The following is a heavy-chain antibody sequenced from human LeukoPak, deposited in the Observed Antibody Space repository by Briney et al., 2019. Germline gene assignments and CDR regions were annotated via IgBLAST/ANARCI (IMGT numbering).Heavy chain of an antibody. CDR3: AREYSSGWTFDY. D-gene: IGHD6-19*01. CDR2: ISYDGSNK. V-gene: IGHV3-30*04. CDR1: GFTFSSYA. J-gene: IGHJ4*02. Sequence: GRSLRLSCAASGFTFSSYAMHWVRQAPGKGLEWVAVISYDGSNKYYADSVKGRFTISRDNSKNTLYLQMNSLRAVDTAVYYCAREYSSGWTFDYWGQGTLVTVSS.